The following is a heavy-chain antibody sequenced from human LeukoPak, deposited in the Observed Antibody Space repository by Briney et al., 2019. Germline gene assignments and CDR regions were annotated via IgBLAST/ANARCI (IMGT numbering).Heavy chain of an antibody. J-gene: IGHJ3*01. CDR2: ISGSGGRT. CDR1: GFTFSRSG. CDR3: ARDKGRITIAAPKDAFDV. Sequence: GGSLRLSCAAPGFTFSRSGMSWFRQAPGKGLEWVSAISGSGGRTYYADSVGGRFAISRDNSRNTLYLQMNNLRAEDTAIYFCARDKGRITIAAPKDAFDVWGQGTTDTVRS. V-gene: IGHV3-23*01. D-gene: IGHD6-6*01.